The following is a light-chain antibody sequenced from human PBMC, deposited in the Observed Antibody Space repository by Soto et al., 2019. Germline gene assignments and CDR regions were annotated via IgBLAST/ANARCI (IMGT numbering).Light chain of an antibody. V-gene: IGLV2-14*01. CDR1: SSDVGGYNY. Sequence: QSALTQPASVSGSPGQSITISFTGTSSDVGGYNYVSWYQQHPGIAPKLLIYGVTNRPSGVSTRFSGSKSGNTASLTISVLQAEDEADYHCSSYTSASTRLELFGNGTKLTVL. J-gene: IGLJ1*01. CDR3: SSYTSASTRLEL. CDR2: GVT.